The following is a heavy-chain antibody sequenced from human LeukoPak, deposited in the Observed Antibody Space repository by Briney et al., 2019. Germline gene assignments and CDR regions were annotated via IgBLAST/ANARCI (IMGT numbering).Heavy chain of an antibody. CDR2: IIEKGNA. D-gene: IGHD3-10*01. Sequence: SETLSLTCALYGGSFSSYSWSWTWIRQTPEKGLEWIGEIIEKGNANYNPSLKSRVTIDLDTSKNQFSLKLTSMTAADTAMYYCARGYYPPRWYFDLWGRGTLVSVSS. V-gene: IGHV4-34*01. CDR3: ARGYYPPRWYFDL. CDR1: GGSFSSYS. J-gene: IGHJ2*01.